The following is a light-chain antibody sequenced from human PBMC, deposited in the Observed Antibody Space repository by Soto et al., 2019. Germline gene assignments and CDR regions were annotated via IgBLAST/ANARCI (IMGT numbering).Light chain of an antibody. Sequence: QSALTQPASVSGSPGQSITISCTGISSDVGGYNLVSWYQQHTAKAPKLLIYEGTQRPSGVSSRFSGSKSGNTASLTISGLQAEDEADYYCCSYASSSSYVFGTGTKVTVL. J-gene: IGLJ1*01. V-gene: IGLV2-23*01. CDR2: EGT. CDR1: SSDVGGYNL. CDR3: CSYASSSSYV.